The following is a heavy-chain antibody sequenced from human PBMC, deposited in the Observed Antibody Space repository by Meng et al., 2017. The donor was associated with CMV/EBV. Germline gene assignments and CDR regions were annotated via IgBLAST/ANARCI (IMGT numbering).Heavy chain of an antibody. CDR3: ARVLRQTSDFDD. V-gene: IGHV1-2*02. Sequence: CKASGYSFSGYYMHWVRQAPGQGLEWMGWVNPNSGGTNFAQKFQGRVTMTRDTSISTAYMELSRLRSDDTAVYYCARVLRQTSDFDDWGQGTLVTVSS. J-gene: IGHJ4*02. CDR1: GYSFSGYY. D-gene: IGHD1-7*01. CDR2: VNPNSGGT.